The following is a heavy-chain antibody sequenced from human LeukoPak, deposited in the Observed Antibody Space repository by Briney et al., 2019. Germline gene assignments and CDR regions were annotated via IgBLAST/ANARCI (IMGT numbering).Heavy chain of an antibody. CDR3: AKDGDCSSTSCYPGAAFDI. CDR1: GFTFSSYA. Sequence: GGSLRLSCAASGFTFSSYAMSWVRQAPGNGLEWASGISGGGGNTYYADSVKGRLTISRDNSKNTLYLQMNSLRAEDTAIFYCAKDGDCSSTSCYPGAAFDIWGQGTKVTVSS. J-gene: IGHJ3*02. CDR2: ISGGGGNT. V-gene: IGHV3-23*01. D-gene: IGHD2-2*03.